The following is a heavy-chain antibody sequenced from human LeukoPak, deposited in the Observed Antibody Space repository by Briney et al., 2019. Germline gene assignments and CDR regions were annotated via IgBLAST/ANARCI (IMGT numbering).Heavy chain of an antibody. CDR1: GGSISSYY. CDR2: IYYSGST. J-gene: IGHJ4*02. CDR3: ARHLRYSGSRRACYFDY. D-gene: IGHD1-26*01. V-gene: IGHV4-59*08. Sequence: SETLSLTCTVSGGSISSYYWSWIRQPPGKGLEWIGYIYYSGSTNYNPSLKSRVTISVDTSKNQFSLKLSSVTAADTAVYYCARHLRYSGSRRACYFDYWGQGTLVTVSS.